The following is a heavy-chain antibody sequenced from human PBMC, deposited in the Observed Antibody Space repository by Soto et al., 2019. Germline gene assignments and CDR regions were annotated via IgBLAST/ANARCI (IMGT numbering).Heavy chain of an antibody. CDR3: ARVATDVLDP. J-gene: IGHJ5*02. Sequence: QVQLVQSGAEVKKPGSSVKVSCKASGGTFCSYTISGVRQAPGQGLEWMGRIIPILGIANYAQKFQGRVTITADKSTSTAYMELSSLGSVDTAVYYCARVATDVLDPWGQGTLVTVSS. CDR2: IIPILGIA. V-gene: IGHV1-69*02. D-gene: IGHD3-16*01. CDR1: GGTFCSYT.